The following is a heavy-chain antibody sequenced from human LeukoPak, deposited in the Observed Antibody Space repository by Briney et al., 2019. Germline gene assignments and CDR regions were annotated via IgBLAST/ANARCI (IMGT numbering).Heavy chain of an antibody. J-gene: IGHJ4*02. D-gene: IGHD3-10*01. CDR1: GFTFSDYY. CDR2: ISSSGSTI. V-gene: IGHV3-11*04. Sequence: GGSLRLSCAASGFTFSDYYMSWIRRAPGKGLEWVSYISSSGSTIYYADSVKGRFTISRDNSKNTLYLQMNSLRAEDTAVYYCAKETGTYYYGSGSSFDYWGQGTLVTVSS. CDR3: AKETGTYYYGSGSSFDY.